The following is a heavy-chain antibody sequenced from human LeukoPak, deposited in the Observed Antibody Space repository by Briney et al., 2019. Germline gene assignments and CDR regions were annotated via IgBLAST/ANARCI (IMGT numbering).Heavy chain of an antibody. CDR3: ATPPLYCGGDCYYYNY. CDR2: INHSGST. D-gene: IGHD2-21*02. Sequence: SETLSLTCAVYGGSFSGYYWSWIRQPPGKGLEWIGEINHSGSTNYNPSLKSRVTISVDTSKNQFSLKPSSVTAADTAVYYCATPPLYCGGDCYYYNYWGQGTLVTVSS. V-gene: IGHV4-34*01. CDR1: GGSFSGYY. J-gene: IGHJ4*02.